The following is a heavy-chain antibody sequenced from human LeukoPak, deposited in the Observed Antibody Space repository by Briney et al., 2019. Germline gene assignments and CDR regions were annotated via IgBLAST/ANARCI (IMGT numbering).Heavy chain of an antibody. Sequence: SETLSLTCAVYGGSFSGYYWSWIRQPPGKGLEWIGEINHSGSTNYNPSLKSRVTISVDTSKNQFSLKLSSVTAADTAVYYCGRTVRFLEWLLDYWGQGTLVTVSS. CDR1: GGSFSGYY. CDR2: INHSGST. J-gene: IGHJ4*02. CDR3: GRTVRFLEWLLDY. D-gene: IGHD3-3*01. V-gene: IGHV4-34*01.